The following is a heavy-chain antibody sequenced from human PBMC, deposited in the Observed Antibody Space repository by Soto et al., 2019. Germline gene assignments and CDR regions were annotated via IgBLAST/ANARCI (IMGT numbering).Heavy chain of an antibody. V-gene: IGHV2-5*02. CDR2: IYWDDDK. CDR3: AHRLGRYCSGGSCYYDWFDP. CDR1: GFSLSTSGVG. Sequence: SGPTLVNPTLTLTLTCTFSGFSLSTSGVGVGWIRQPPGKALEWLALIYWDDDKRYSPSLKSRLTITKDTSKNQVVLTMTNMDPVDTATYYCAHRLGRYCSGGSCYYDWFDPWGQGTLVTVSS. D-gene: IGHD2-15*01. J-gene: IGHJ5*02.